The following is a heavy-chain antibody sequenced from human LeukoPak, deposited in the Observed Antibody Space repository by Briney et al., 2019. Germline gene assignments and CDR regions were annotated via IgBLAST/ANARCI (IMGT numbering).Heavy chain of an antibody. CDR2: IYYSGST. CDR3: ARDAYSSSYMDA. D-gene: IGHD6-13*01. J-gene: IGHJ6*03. V-gene: IGHV4-59*01. CDR1: GGSISYYY. Sequence: PSETLSLTCTVSGGSISYYYWSWIRQPPGKGLEWIGYIYYSGSTNYNPSLKSRVTISVDTSKNQLSLKLSSVTVADTAVYYCARDAYSSSYMDAWGKGTTVTVSS.